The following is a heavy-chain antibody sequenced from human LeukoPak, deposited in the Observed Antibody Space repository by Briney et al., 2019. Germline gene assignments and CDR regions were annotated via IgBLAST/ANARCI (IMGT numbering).Heavy chain of an antibody. D-gene: IGHD3-10*01. V-gene: IGHV4-4*07. Sequence: SETLSLTCTVSGGSISSYYWTWIRQPAGKGLEWIGRIYPSGGTNHNPSLKSRVTMSVDTPKNQFSLKLSSVPAADTAVYYCARLISMVRGVTVDDWFDPWGQGTLVTVSS. CDR2: IYPSGGT. CDR1: GGSISSYY. CDR3: ARLISMVRGVTVDDWFDP. J-gene: IGHJ5*02.